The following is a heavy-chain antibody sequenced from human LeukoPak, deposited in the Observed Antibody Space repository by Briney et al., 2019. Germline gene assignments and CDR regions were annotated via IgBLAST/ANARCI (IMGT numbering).Heavy chain of an antibody. CDR2: INHSGST. V-gene: IGHV4-34*01. CDR3: ARDRAAMITGFDY. Sequence: PSETLSLTCAVYGGSFSGYYWSWIRQPPGKGLEWIGEINHSGSTNYNPSLKSRVTISVDTSKNQFSLKLSSVTAADTAVYYCARDRAAMITGFDYWGQGTLVTVSS. D-gene: IGHD5-18*01. J-gene: IGHJ4*02. CDR1: GGSFSGYY.